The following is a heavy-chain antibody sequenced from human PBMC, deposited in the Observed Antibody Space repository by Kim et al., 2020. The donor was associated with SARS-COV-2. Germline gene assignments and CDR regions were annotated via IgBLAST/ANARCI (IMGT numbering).Heavy chain of an antibody. V-gene: IGHV3-30*18. CDR3: AKDRGGYSYGFDY. J-gene: IGHJ4*02. CDR1: GFTFSSYG. D-gene: IGHD5-18*01. CDR2: ISYDGSNK. Sequence: GGSLRLSCAASGFTFSSYGMHWVRQAPGKGLEWVAVISYDGSNKYYADSVKGRFTISRDNSKNTLYLQMNSLRAEDTAVYYCAKDRGGYSYGFDYWGQGTLVTVSS.